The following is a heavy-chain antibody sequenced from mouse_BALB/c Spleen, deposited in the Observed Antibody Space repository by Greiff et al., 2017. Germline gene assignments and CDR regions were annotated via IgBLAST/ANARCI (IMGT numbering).Heavy chain of an antibody. Sequence: VQLKESGGGLVQPGGSRKLSCAASGFTFSSFGMHWVRQAPEKGLEWVAYISSGSSTIYYADTVKGRFTISRDNPKNTLFLQMTSLRSEDTAMYYCARGFIYFDYWGQGTTLTVSS. D-gene: IGHD1-1*01. CDR2: ISSGSSTI. CDR1: GFTFSSFG. CDR3: ARGFIYFDY. V-gene: IGHV5-17*02. J-gene: IGHJ2*01.